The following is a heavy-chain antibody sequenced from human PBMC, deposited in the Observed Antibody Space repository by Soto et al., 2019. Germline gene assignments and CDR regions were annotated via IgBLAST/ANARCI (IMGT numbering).Heavy chain of an antibody. CDR2: MNPNSGNT. D-gene: IGHD3-3*01. J-gene: IGHJ6*03. CDR3: ARGSRTALGWLLPDYYYYYMDG. CDR1: GYTFTSYD. V-gene: IGHV1-8*01. Sequence: ASVKVSCKASGYTFTSYDINWVRQATGQGLEWMGWMNPNSGNTGYAQKFQGRVTMTRNTSISTAYMELSSLRSEDTAVYYCARGSRTALGWLLPDYYYYYMDGWAKGTTVTFSS.